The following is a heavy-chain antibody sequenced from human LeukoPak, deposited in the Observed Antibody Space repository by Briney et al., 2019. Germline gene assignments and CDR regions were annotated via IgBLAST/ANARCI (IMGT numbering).Heavy chain of an antibody. Sequence: PGGSLRLSCTASRFTFSSYALHWVRQAPGKGLEWVAVISYDGSNKYYADSVKGRFTISRDNSKNTLHLQMNSLRTEDTAVFYCARDGSSGDYYDSRGGIDYWGQGTLVTVSS. CDR1: RFTFSSYA. CDR3: ARDGSSGDYYDSRGGIDY. J-gene: IGHJ4*02. V-gene: IGHV3-30-3*01. CDR2: ISYDGSNK. D-gene: IGHD3-22*01.